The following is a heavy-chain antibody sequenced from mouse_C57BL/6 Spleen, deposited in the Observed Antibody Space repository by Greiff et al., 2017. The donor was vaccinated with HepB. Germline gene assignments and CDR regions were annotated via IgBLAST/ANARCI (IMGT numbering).Heavy chain of an antibody. V-gene: IGHV2-2*01. CDR1: GFSLTSYG. CDR3: ARNLRFTTVVAGAMDY. CDR2: IWSGGST. J-gene: IGHJ4*01. Sequence: QVQLKESGPGLVQPSQSLSITCTVSGFSLTSYGVHWVRQSPGKGLEWLGVIWSGGSTDYNAAFISRLSISKDNSKSQVFFKMNSLQADDTAIYYCARNLRFTTVVAGAMDYWGQGTSVTVSS. D-gene: IGHD1-1*01.